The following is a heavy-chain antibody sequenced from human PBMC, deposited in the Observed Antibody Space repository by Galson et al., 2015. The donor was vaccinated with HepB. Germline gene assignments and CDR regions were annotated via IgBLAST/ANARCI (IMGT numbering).Heavy chain of an antibody. Sequence: SLRLSCAASGFSFSGYAMTWVRQAPGKGLECVSVISGSGVITYYADSVRGRFTISRDNSENTLYLQMNSLRAEDTAIYYCARARRGYNSSSADYWGQGTLVTVSS. CDR1: GFSFSGYA. CDR3: ARARRGYNSSSADY. J-gene: IGHJ4*02. V-gene: IGHV3-23*01. D-gene: IGHD6-6*01. CDR2: ISGSGVIT.